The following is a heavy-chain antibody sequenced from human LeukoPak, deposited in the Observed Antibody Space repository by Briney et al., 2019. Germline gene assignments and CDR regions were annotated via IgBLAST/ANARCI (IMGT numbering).Heavy chain of an antibody. J-gene: IGHJ4*02. CDR1: GFTFSSYG. V-gene: IGHV3-23*01. CDR2: ITGSGGNT. CDR3: AKDLSYIGSGY. D-gene: IGHD5-12*01. Sequence: GGSLRLSCGASGFTFSSYGMNWVRLAPGKGLEWVSGITGSGGNTYYADSVKGRFTISRDNSKNTMYLQMNSLRAEDTAVYYCAKDLSYIGSGYWGQGTLVTVSS.